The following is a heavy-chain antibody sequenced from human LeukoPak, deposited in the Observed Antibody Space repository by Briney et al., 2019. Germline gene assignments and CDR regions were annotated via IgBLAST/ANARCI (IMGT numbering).Heavy chain of an antibody. CDR2: ISGSGGST. V-gene: IGHV3-23*01. CDR3: ARERATKLGLIYYYYYMDV. D-gene: IGHD7-27*01. J-gene: IGHJ6*03. CDR1: GFTFSSYA. Sequence: GGSLRLSCAASGFTFSSYATSWVRQAPGKGLEWVSAISGSGGSTYYADSVKGRFTISRDNSKNTLYLQMNSLRAEDTAVYYCARERATKLGLIYYYYYMDVWGKGTTVTVSS.